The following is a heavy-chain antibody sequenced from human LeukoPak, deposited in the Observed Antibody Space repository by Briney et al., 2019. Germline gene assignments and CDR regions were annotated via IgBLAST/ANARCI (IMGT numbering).Heavy chain of an antibody. J-gene: IGHJ4*02. V-gene: IGHV3-74*01. CDR1: GFTFSSYW. Sequence: PGGSLRLSCAASGFTFSSYWMHWVRQAPGKGLVRVSRINSDGSSTSYADSVKGRFTISRDNAKNTLYLQMNSLRAEDTAVYYCARAQGGGIDYWGQGTLVTVSS. D-gene: IGHD3-16*01. CDR2: INSDGSST. CDR3: ARAQGGGIDY.